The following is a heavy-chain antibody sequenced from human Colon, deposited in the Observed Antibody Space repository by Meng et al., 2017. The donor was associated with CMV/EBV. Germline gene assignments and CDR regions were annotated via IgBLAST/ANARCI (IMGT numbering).Heavy chain of an antibody. CDR2: INSDGSST. D-gene: IGHD3-3*01. CDR1: GFTFSNSW. Sequence: GESLKISCAASGFTFSNSWMHWVRQGPGKGLVWVSRINSDGSSTTYADSVKGRFTISRDNAKNTLYLQMNSLRAEDTAVYYCARDSVTIFGAYRGPFDVWGQGTMVTVSS. CDR3: ARDSVTIFGAYRGPFDV. J-gene: IGHJ3*01. V-gene: IGHV3-74*01.